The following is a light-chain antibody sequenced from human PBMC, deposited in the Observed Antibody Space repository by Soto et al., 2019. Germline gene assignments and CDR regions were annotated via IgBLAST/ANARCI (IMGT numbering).Light chain of an antibody. J-gene: IGKJ4*01. CDR1: QTISSW. V-gene: IGKV1-5*03. Sequence: GDRVTITCRATQTISSWLAWYKQKPGEAPQLLIYKASNLESGVPSRFSGSGSGTDFTLTISSLQPDDFATYYCQQYNSYPLTVGGGTKVDIK. CDR3: QQYNSYPLT. CDR2: KAS.